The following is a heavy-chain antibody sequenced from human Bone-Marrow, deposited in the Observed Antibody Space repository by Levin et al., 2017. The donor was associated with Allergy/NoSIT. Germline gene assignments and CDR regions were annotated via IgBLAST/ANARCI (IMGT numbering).Heavy chain of an antibody. D-gene: IGHD3-16*01. Sequence: PGGSLRLSCEASGFKFTGSWMTWVRQLPGKGLEWVAHIGKDGSQKEYVDSVKGRFTISRDNAKNSVYLQMNSLRVEDTAVYYCARDRGDWGQGTLVTVSS. CDR1: GFKFTGSW. J-gene: IGHJ4*02. CDR3: ARDRGD. CDR2: IGKDGSQK. V-gene: IGHV3-7*01.